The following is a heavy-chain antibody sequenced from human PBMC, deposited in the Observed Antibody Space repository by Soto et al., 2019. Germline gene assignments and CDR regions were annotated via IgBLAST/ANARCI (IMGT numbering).Heavy chain of an antibody. CDR3: ARGFRSPPDY. CDR1: GFTFNRQW. V-gene: IGHV3-7*01. CDR2: ISPDGSSK. J-gene: IGHJ4*02. Sequence: GGALRLSCVASGFTFNRQWMNWFRRTRGQGLEFVAKISPDGSSKDYVDSVKGRFTISRDNAKNSLYLQMNTLRAEDTAVYYCARGFRSPPDYGGQGTLVTVSS.